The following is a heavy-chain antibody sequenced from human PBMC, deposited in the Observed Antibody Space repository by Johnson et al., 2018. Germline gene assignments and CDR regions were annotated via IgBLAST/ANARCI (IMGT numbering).Heavy chain of an antibody. V-gene: IGHV1-69*12. CDR1: GGTFSSYA. Sequence: QVQLVQSGAEVKKPGSSVKVSCKASGGTFSSYAISWVRQAPGQGLEWMGGIIPIFGTANYAQKFQGRVTSTADESTSTAYMELRSLRSEDTAVYYCGRVTGYSYGQYYYYGMDVWGQGTTVTVSS. D-gene: IGHD5-18*01. J-gene: IGHJ6*02. CDR2: IIPIFGTA. CDR3: GRVTGYSYGQYYYYGMDV.